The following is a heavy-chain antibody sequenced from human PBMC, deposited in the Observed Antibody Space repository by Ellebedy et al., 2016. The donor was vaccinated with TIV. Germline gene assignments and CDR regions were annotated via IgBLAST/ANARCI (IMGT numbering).Heavy chain of an antibody. Sequence: SETLSLTXTVSGGSISSSSYYWGWIRQPPGKGLEWIGSIYYSGSTYYNPSLKSRVTISVDTSKNQFSLKLSSVTAADTAVYYCARVARNYYGSGRGYYYYYGMDVWGQGTTVTVSS. J-gene: IGHJ6*02. D-gene: IGHD3-10*01. CDR3: ARVARNYYGSGRGYYYYYGMDV. CDR2: IYYSGST. V-gene: IGHV4-39*01. CDR1: GGSISSSSYY.